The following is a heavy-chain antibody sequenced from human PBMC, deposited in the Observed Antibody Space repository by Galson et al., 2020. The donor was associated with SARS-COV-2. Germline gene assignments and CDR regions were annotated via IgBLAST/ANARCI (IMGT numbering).Heavy chain of an antibody. V-gene: IGHV4-39*01. Sequence: SETLSLTCTVSGGSISSSSYYWGWIRQPPGKGLDWIGIIYYSGSTYYNPSLNCLCIISVYTSKNQFSLKLSSVTAADTAVYYCARGRVRYFDWLLSTEDLSSYYFDYWGQGTLVTVSS. CDR3: ARGRVRYFDWLLSTEDLSSYYFDY. CDR1: GGSISSSSYY. CDR2: IYYSGST. D-gene: IGHD3-9*01. J-gene: IGHJ4*02.